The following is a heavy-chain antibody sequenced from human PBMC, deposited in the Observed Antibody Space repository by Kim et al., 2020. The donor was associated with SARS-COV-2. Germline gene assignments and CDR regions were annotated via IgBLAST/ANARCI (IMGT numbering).Heavy chain of an antibody. Sequence: SGNTNFHPSLKSRVTMSVDTSKNQFSLKPNSVTAADTAVYYCARGVPGYWGQGTLVTVSP. CDR3: ARGVPGY. D-gene: IGHD1-1*01. J-gene: IGHJ4*02. V-gene: IGHV4-34*01. CDR2: SGNT.